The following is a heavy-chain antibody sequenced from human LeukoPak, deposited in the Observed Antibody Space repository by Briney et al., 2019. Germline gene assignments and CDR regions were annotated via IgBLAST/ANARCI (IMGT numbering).Heavy chain of an antibody. Sequence: GGTLRLSCAASGFTFSSYWMYWVRQAPGKGLVWVSRINSDGSSTKYADSVKGRFTISRDNAKNTLYLQMNSLRAEDAAVYYCAGRYYYGSGSYNYWGQGTLVTVS. V-gene: IGHV3-74*01. CDR2: INSDGSST. CDR3: AGRYYYGSGSYNY. J-gene: IGHJ4*02. D-gene: IGHD3-10*01. CDR1: GFTFSSYW.